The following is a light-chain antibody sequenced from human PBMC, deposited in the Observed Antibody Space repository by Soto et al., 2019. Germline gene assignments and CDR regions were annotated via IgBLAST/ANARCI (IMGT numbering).Light chain of an antibody. J-gene: IGLJ2*01. V-gene: IGLV2-8*01. CDR3: SAYSGRNNLI. Sequence: QSALTQPTSASGSHGQSVTISCTGTSSDVGGYDYVSWYQQHPGKAPKLMIYEATKRPSGVPDRFSGSKSGNTASLTVSGLQDEDEAHYFCSAYSGRNNLIFGGGTKLTVL. CDR1: SSDVGGYDY. CDR2: EAT.